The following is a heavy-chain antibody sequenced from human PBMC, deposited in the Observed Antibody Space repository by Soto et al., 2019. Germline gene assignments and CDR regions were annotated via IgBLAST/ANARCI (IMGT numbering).Heavy chain of an antibody. D-gene: IGHD3-22*01. CDR2: ISAYNGNT. Sequence: ASVKVSCKASGYTFTSYGISWVRQAPGQGLEWMGWISAYNGNTNYAQKLQGRVTMTTDTSTSTAYMELRSLRSDDTAVYYCARRWSYYDSSGYYPFIDYWGQGTLVTVSS. CDR1: GYTFTSYG. J-gene: IGHJ4*02. CDR3: ARRWSYYDSSGYYPFIDY. V-gene: IGHV1-18*01.